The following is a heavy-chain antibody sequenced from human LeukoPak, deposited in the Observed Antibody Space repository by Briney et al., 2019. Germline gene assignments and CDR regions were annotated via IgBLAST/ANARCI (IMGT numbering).Heavy chain of an antibody. CDR1: GGSISSDY. Sequence: SETLSLTCTVSGGSISSDYWSWMRQPPGKGLEWIAFLHYSGTINYNPSLKSRVTISVDTSKSQFSLKLSSVTAADTAVYYCATGSGYYHYWGQGTLVTVSS. CDR2: LHYSGTI. J-gene: IGHJ4*02. CDR3: ATGSGYYHY. D-gene: IGHD3-9*01. V-gene: IGHV4-59*01.